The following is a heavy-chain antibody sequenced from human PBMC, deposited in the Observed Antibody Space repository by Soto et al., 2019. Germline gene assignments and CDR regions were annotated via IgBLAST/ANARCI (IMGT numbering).Heavy chain of an antibody. J-gene: IGHJ3*02. V-gene: IGHV1-46*01. CDR2: INPSGGST. Sequence: ASVKVSCKASGYTFTSYYMHWVRQAPGQGLEWMGIINPSGGSTSYAQKFQGRVTMTRDTSTSTVYMELSSLRSEDTAVYYCARPIDFEYSSSLDAFDIWGQGTMVTVSS. CDR3: ARPIDFEYSSSLDAFDI. D-gene: IGHD6-6*01. CDR1: GYTFTSYY.